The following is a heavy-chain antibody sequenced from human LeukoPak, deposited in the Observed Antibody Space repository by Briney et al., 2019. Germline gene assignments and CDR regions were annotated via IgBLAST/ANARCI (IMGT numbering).Heavy chain of an antibody. CDR1: GYTFTSYG. D-gene: IGHD3-22*01. CDR2: ISAYNGNT. V-gene: IGHV1-18*01. J-gene: IGHJ4*02. Sequence: GASVKVSCKASGYTFTSYGISWVRQAPGQGLEWMGWISAYNGNTNYAQKLRGRVTMTTDTSTSTAYMELRSLRSDDTAVYYCARDSSGYYWGFSDYWGQGTLVTVSS. CDR3: ARDSSGYYWGFSDY.